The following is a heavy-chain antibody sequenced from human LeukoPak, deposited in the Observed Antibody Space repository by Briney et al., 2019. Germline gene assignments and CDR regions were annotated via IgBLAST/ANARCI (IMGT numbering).Heavy chain of an antibody. D-gene: IGHD5-24*01. CDR2: IYYSGST. J-gene: IGHJ5*02. CDR1: GGSISSYY. V-gene: IGHV4-59*01. Sequence: SETLSLTCTVSGGSISSYYWSWIRQPPGKGLEWIGYIYYSGSTNYNPSLKSRVTISVDTSKNQFSLKLSSVTAADTAVYYCARAGGMATTFVWFDPWGQGALVTVSS. CDR3: ARAGGMATTFVWFDP.